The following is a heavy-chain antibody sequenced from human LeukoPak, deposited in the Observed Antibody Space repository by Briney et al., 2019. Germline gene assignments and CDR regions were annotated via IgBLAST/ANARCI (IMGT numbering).Heavy chain of an antibody. J-gene: IGHJ5*02. CDR1: GSTFTGYY. D-gene: IGHD2-15*01. CDR3: ARDRLRLGYERTNWFDP. CDR2: INPNSGGT. V-gene: IGHV1-2*02. Sequence: ASVTVSCTASGSTFTGYYIHWVRQAPGQGLEWRGWINPNSGGTNYAQKFQGRVTMTRDTSLSTAYMELRRLRSDDTAVYYCARDRLRLGYERTNWFDPWGQGTLVTVSS.